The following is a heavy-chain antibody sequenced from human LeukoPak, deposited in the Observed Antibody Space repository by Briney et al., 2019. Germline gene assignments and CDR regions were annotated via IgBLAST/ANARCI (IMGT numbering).Heavy chain of an antibody. CDR3: ASYSYYYDSSGYFDY. D-gene: IGHD3-22*01. J-gene: IGHJ4*02. V-gene: IGHV4-59*01. CDR2: IYYSGST. CDR1: GGSISSYY. Sequence: SETLSLTCTVSGGSISSYYWSWIRQPPGKGLEWIGYIYYSGSTNYNPSLKGRVTISVDTSKNQFSLKLSSVTAADTAVYYCASYSYYYDSSGYFDYWGQGTLVTVSS.